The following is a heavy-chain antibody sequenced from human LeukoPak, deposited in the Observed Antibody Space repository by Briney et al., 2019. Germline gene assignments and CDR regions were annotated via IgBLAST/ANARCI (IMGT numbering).Heavy chain of an antibody. Sequence: ASVKVSFKASGYTFTGYYMHWVRQAPGQGLEWMGWINPNSGGTNYAQKFQGRVTMTRDTSISTAYMELSRLRSDDTAVYYCARASPIVGATYYYYYMDVWGKGTTVTVSS. CDR2: INPNSGGT. V-gene: IGHV1-2*02. CDR1: GYTFTGYY. J-gene: IGHJ6*03. CDR3: ARASPIVGATYYYYYMDV. D-gene: IGHD1-26*01.